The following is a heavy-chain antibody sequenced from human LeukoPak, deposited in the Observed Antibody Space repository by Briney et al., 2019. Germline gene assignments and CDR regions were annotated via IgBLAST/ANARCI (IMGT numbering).Heavy chain of an antibody. V-gene: IGHV3-73*01. CDR1: GFTFIGSA. CDR2: IRSKANSYAT. D-gene: IGHD5-12*01. J-gene: IGHJ6*04. CDR3: TIPGVATIRYRQV. Sequence: PGGSLRLSCAASGFTFIGSAMHGVRQASGKGGGWVGRIRSKANSYATAYAASVKGRCTISRDDSKNTAYLQKNSLKTEDTAVYYCTIPGVATIRYRQVWGKDTTVTVSS.